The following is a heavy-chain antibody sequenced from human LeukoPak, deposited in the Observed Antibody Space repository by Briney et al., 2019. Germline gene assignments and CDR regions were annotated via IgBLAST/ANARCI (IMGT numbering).Heavy chain of an antibody. V-gene: IGHV1-18*01. D-gene: IGHD6-19*01. J-gene: IGHJ5*02. CDR1: GYTFTSYG. CDR3: ARDRNSGHFRGDFDP. Sequence: ASVKVSCKASGYTFTSYGISWVRQAPGQGLEWMGWISAYNGNTNYAQKLQGRVTMTTDTSTSTAYMELRSLRSDDTAVYYCARDRNSGHFRGDFDPWGQGTLVTVSS. CDR2: ISAYNGNT.